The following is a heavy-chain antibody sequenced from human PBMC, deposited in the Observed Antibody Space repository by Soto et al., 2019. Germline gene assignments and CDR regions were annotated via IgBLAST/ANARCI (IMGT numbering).Heavy chain of an antibody. CDR2: IIPIFGTA. CDR1: GYTFTSYG. V-gene: IGHV1-69*13. D-gene: IGHD2-15*01. Sequence: SLKVSCKASGYTFTSYGISWVRQAPGQGLEWMGGIIPIFGTANYAQKFQGRVTITADESTSTAYMELSSLRSEDTAVYYCARGGGDIVVVVAATNFPYYYYGMDVWGQGTTVTVSS. J-gene: IGHJ6*02. CDR3: ARGGGDIVVVVAATNFPYYYYGMDV.